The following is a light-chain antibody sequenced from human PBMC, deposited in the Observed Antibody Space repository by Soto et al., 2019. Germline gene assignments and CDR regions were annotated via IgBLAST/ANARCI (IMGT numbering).Light chain of an antibody. CDR2: GAS. V-gene: IGKV3-15*01. J-gene: IGKJ1*01. Sequence: EILMTQSPATLSVSPGEGLTLSCRASQSISRTLAWYQQRPGQAPRLLIYGASSRATGVPARFSGSGSGTEFTLTISSLQSEDFAVYYCQQYGSSGTFGQGTKVDIK. CDR1: QSISRT. CDR3: QQYGSSGT.